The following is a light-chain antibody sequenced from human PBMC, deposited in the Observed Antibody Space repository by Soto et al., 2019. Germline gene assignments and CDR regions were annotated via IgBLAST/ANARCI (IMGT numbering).Light chain of an antibody. CDR1: QSVSSSY. CDR3: QQYGLSPLT. V-gene: IGKV3-20*01. J-gene: IGKJ1*01. Sequence: EIVLTQSPGTLSLSPVERATLSCRASQSVSSSYLAWYQQKPGQAPRLFIYASSIRATGIPDRFSGSGSGTDFTLTISRLEPEDFAVYYCQQYGLSPLTFGRGTKVEIK. CDR2: ASS.